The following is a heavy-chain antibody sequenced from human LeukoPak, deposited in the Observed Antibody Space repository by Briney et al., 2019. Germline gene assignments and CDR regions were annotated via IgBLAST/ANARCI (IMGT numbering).Heavy chain of an antibody. V-gene: IGHV1-69*05. CDR1: GGTFSSYA. D-gene: IGHD3-22*01. CDR3: ARDNYYDSSGYSTADDY. CDR2: IIPIFGTA. J-gene: IGHJ4*02. Sequence: SVKVSCKASGGTFSSYAISWVRQAPGQGLEWMGGIIPIFGTANYAQKFQGRVTITTDESTSTAYMELSSLRSEDTAVYYCARDNYYDSSGYSTADDYWGQGTLVTVSS.